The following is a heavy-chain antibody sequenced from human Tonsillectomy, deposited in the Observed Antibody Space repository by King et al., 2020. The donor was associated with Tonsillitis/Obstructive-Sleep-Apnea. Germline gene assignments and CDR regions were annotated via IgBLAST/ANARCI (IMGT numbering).Heavy chain of an antibody. V-gene: IGHV3-33*01. Sequence: VQLVESGGGVVQPGRSLRLSCAASGFTFSSYGMHWVRQAPGKGLEWVAVIWYDGSNKYFADSGKGRFTIPRDNSKNTLYLQMNSLRAEDTAVYYCAGVPAAMGYYYVDVWGKGTTVTVSS. CDR3: AGVPAAMGYYYVDV. D-gene: IGHD2-2*01. CDR2: IWYDGSNK. CDR1: GFTFSSYG. J-gene: IGHJ6*03.